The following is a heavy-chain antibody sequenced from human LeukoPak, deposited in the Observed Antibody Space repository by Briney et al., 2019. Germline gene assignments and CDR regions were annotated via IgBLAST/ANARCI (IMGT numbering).Heavy chain of an antibody. CDR1: GFTFTDYY. CDR2: ISGSGTTI. Sequence: PGGSLRLSCAASGFTFTDYYMGWIRQAPGKGLEWLSYISGSGTTIFYADSVKGRLTISRDNAKNSVDLQMNSLRAEDTAVYYCGRDFGLVGTKRSFDLWGQGTMVTVSS. CDR3: GRDFGLVGTKRSFDL. V-gene: IGHV3-11*01. D-gene: IGHD1-7*01. J-gene: IGHJ3*01.